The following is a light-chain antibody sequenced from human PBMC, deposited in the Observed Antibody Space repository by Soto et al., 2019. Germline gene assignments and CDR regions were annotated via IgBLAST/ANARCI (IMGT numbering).Light chain of an antibody. Sequence: QSVLTQPPSVSGAPGQRITISCTGSSSNIGAGYDVHWYQQLPGTAPKLLIYDNTNRPSGVPDRFSGSKSGTSASLAITGLQAEDVADYYCQSYDSSLSGSYVFGTGTKVTVL. CDR3: QSYDSSLSGSYV. CDR1: SSNIGAGYD. V-gene: IGLV1-40*01. CDR2: DNT. J-gene: IGLJ1*01.